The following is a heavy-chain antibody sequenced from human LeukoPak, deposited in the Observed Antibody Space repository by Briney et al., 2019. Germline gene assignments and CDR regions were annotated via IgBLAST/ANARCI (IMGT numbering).Heavy chain of an antibody. Sequence: PGGSLRLSCAASGFTFSNYWMGWVRQAPGKRPEWVANMNIDGSEKYYADSVKGRFSISRDNARNSVYLQMASLRVEDTAVYCCARDPVEWELLPDYWGQGTLVTVSS. CDR2: MNIDGSEK. CDR1: GFTFSNYW. V-gene: IGHV3-7*01. CDR3: ARDPVEWELLPDY. D-gene: IGHD1-26*01. J-gene: IGHJ4*02.